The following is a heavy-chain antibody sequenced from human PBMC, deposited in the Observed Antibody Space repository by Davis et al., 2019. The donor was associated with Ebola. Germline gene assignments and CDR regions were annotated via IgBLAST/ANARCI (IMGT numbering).Heavy chain of an antibody. D-gene: IGHD2-2*01. Sequence: MPSETLSLTCTVSGGSISSYYWSWIRQPPGKGLEWIGYIYYSGSTNYNPSLKSRVTISVDTSKNQYTAVYYCARGSSYCRSTSCYPHYYYGMDVWGQGTTVTVSS. CDR2: IYYSGST. CDR3: CYPHYYYGMDV. V-gene: IGHV4-59*01. J-gene: IGHJ6*02. CDR1: GGSISSYY.